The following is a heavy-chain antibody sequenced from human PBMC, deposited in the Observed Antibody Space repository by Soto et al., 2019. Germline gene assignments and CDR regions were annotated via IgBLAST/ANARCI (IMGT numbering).Heavy chain of an antibody. D-gene: IGHD6-19*01. CDR2: INHSGST. J-gene: IGHJ6*03. Sequence: SETLPLTCPVYGGSFSGYGWTGTRQPPAQGMEWIGEINHSGSTNYNPSLKGRVTISVDTSKNQFSLQLSPVTAADTSVYYLARGYAVADYSYMDVWGKGTMVTVS. V-gene: IGHV4-34*01. CDR1: GGSFSGYG. CDR3: ARGYAVADYSYMDV.